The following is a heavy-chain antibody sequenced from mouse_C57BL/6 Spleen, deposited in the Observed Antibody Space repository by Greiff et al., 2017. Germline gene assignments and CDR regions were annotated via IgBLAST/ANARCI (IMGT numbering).Heavy chain of an antibody. Sequence: QVQLQQPGAELVRPGSSVKLSCKASGYTFTSYWMDWVKQRPGQGLEWIGNIYPSDSETPYNQKFKDKATLTVDKSSSTAYMQLSSLTSEDSAVYYCARGYYGNGFDYWGQGTTLTVSS. V-gene: IGHV1-61*01. CDR1: GYTFTSYW. CDR3: ARGYYGNGFDY. CDR2: IYPSDSET. D-gene: IGHD2-1*01. J-gene: IGHJ2*01.